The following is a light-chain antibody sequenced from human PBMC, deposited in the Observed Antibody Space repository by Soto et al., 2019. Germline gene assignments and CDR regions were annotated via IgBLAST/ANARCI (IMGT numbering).Light chain of an antibody. V-gene: IGKV3-15*01. J-gene: IGKJ1*01. CDR3: QQYNNWPPDRT. CDR2: GAS. CDR1: QSVSSN. Sequence: EIVMTQSPATLSVSPGERATLSCRASQSVSSNLAWYQQKPGQAPRLLIYGASTRATGIPARFSGSGSGTEFTLTLSSLQSEDFAIYFCQQYNNWPPDRTFGQGTKVDIK.